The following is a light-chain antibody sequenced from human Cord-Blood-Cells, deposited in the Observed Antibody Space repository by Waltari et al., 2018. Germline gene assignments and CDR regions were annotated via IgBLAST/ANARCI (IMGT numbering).Light chain of an antibody. V-gene: IGLV2-23*01. CDR3: CSYAGSSTYV. CDR1: SRDVGSYTL. J-gene: IGLJ1*01. CDR2: EGS. Sequence: QSALTQPASVSGSPGQSITISSTGTSRDVGSYTLVSWYQQHPGKAPKLMIYEGSKRPSGVSNRFSGSKSGNTASLTISGLQAEDEADYYCCSYAGSSTYVFGTGTKVTVL.